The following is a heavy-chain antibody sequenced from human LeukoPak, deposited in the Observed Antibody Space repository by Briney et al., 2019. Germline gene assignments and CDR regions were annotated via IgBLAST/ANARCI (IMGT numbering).Heavy chain of an antibody. J-gene: IGHJ3*02. CDR1: GYTFIDYY. CDR2: INPSGGST. Sequence: ASVKVSCTASGYTFIDYYMHWVRQAPGQGLEWMGIINPSGGSTNYAQKFQGRVTMTRDTSTSTVYMELSSLRSEDTAVFYCARDPRASTVVSPPPAFDIWGQGTMVTVSS. V-gene: IGHV1-46*01. CDR3: ARDPRASTVVSPPPAFDI. D-gene: IGHD4-23*01.